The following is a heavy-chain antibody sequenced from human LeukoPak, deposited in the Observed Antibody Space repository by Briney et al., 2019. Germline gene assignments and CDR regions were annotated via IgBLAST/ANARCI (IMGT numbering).Heavy chain of an antibody. CDR2: IYYSGST. CDR3: ARHLAVAGADAFDI. V-gene: IGHV4-39*01. CDR1: GGSISSSSYY. J-gene: IGHJ3*02. Sequence: PSETLSLTCTVSGGSISSSSYYWGWIRQPPGKGLEWIGSIYYSGSTYYNPSLKSRVTISVDTSKNRFSLKLSSVTAADTAVYYCARHLAVAGADAFDIWGQGTMVTVSS. D-gene: IGHD6-19*01.